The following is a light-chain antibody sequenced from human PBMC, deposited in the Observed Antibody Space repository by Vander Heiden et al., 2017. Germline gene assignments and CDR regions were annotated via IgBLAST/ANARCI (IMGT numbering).Light chain of an antibody. CDR3: QAWDSSVV. CDR1: KLGDKY. J-gene: IGLJ2*01. Sequence: SYELTQPPSVSVSPGQTASITCSGDKLGDKYACWYQQKPGQSPVLVSYQDSKRPSGIPERFSGSNSGNTATLTISGTQAMDEADYSCQAWDSSVVFGGGTKLTVL. CDR2: QDS. V-gene: IGLV3-1*01.